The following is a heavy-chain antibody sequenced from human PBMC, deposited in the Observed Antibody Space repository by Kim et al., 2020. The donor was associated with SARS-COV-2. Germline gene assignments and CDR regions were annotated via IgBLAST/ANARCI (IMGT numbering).Heavy chain of an antibody. V-gene: IGHV3-64D*06. D-gene: IGHD6-19*01. Sequence: GGSLRLSCSASGFTFSSYAMHWVRQAPGKGLEYVSAISSNGGSTYYADSVKGRFTISRDNSKNTLYLQMSSLRAEDTAVYYCVKDRRTEAGYSSGWYSPREEHWGQGTLVTVSS. CDR2: ISSNGGST. CDR1: GFTFSSYA. CDR3: VKDRRTEAGYSSGWYSPREEH. J-gene: IGHJ4*02.